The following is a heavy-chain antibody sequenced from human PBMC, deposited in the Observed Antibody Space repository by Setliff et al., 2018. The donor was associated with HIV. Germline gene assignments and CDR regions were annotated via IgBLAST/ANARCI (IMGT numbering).Heavy chain of an antibody. CDR1: GGSISSTY. Sequence: SETLSLTCTVSGGSISSTYWSWIRQPPGKGLEWIGYIYYTGTTDYSPSFKSRVTISLDTSKTQFSLKLNSVTAADTAVYYCARGQPQGGGTYWSAFDIWGQGTMVPVSS. CDR2: IYYTGTT. CDR3: ARGQPQGGGTYWSAFDI. D-gene: IGHD1-26*01. J-gene: IGHJ3*02. V-gene: IGHV4-59*01.